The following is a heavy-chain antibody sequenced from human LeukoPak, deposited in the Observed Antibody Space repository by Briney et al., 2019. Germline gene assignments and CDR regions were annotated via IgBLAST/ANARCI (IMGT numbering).Heavy chain of an antibody. CDR3: ARDQGTVLGKDY. CDR1: GYTFTSYG. D-gene: IGHD6-19*01. CDR2: ISAYNGNT. J-gene: IGHJ4*02. V-gene: IGHV1-18*01. Sequence: ASVKVSCKAFGYTFTSYGVSWVRQAPGQGLEWMGWISAYNGNTNYAQKLQGRITMTTDTSTTTAYMELRSLRSDDTAVYYCARDQGTVLGKDYWGQRTLVTVSS.